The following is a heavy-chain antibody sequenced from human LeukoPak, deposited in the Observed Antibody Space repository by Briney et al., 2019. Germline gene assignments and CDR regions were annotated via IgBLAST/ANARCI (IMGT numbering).Heavy chain of an antibody. Sequence: ASVKVSCKASGYTFTGYYIHWVRQAPGQGLEWMGWISAYNGNTNYAQKLQGRVTMTTDTSTSTAYMELRSLRSDDTAVYYCAREDTRLKSDYWGQGTLVTVSS. CDR2: ISAYNGNT. J-gene: IGHJ4*02. CDR3: AREDTRLKSDY. CDR1: GYTFTGYY. V-gene: IGHV1-18*04.